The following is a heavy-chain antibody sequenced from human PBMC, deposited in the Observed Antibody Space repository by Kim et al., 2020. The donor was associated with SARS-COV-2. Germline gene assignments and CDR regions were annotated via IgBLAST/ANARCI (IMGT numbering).Heavy chain of an antibody. Sequence: GGSLRLSCAASGFTFDDYAMHWVRQAPGKGLEWVSLISGDGGSTYYADSVKGRFTISRDNSKNSLYLQMNSLRTEDTALYYCAKDLTSWFLRRYYGMDVWGQGTTVTVFS. D-gene: IGHD2-2*01. CDR1: GFTFDDYA. CDR2: ISGDGGST. J-gene: IGHJ6*02. CDR3: AKDLTSWFLRRYYGMDV. V-gene: IGHV3-43*02.